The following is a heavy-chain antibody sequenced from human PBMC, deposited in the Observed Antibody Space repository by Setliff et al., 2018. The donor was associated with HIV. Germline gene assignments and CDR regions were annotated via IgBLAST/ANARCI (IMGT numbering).Heavy chain of an antibody. CDR1: GYSFFSSW. Sequence: PGESLKISCQSSGYSFFSSWIAWVRQMPGKGLEWMGIIYPGDSDTRYSPSFQGQVTISADRSISTAYLQWNSLKASDTAMYYCARVVNDFVVRGFVYYMDVWGQGTTVTV. CDR3: ARVVNDFVVRGFVYYMDV. J-gene: IGHJ6*03. V-gene: IGHV5-51*01. D-gene: IGHD3-10*01. CDR2: IYPGDSDT.